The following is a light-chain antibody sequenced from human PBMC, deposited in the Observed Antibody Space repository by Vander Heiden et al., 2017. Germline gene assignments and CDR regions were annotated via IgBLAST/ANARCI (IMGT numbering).Light chain of an antibody. Sequence: SALTQPPSAPGSPGQSVTISCTGTSSDVGGYNYVSWYQQHPGKAPKVVIYEVSQRPSGVPDRFSGSKSANTASLTVSGLQAEDEADYYCSSFAGFNNYVFGTGTKVTVL. CDR2: EVS. CDR1: SSDVGGYNY. CDR3: SSFAGFNNYV. V-gene: IGLV2-8*01. J-gene: IGLJ1*01.